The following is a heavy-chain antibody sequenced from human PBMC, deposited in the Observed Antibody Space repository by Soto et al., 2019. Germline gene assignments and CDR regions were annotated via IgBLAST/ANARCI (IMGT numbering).Heavy chain of an antibody. V-gene: IGHV4-39*01. J-gene: IGHJ4*02. D-gene: IGHD1-26*01. CDR2: IDNGGNT. Sequence: TXTLSLTCTVPGRPFTLNADFWYLAWIRQPPGKGLEWIGSIDNGGNTHYNAPLKSRVIISADTSKNQFSLSLNSVTAADTAVYYCVKRSLLRAPIWGQGIQVTFS. CDR1: GRPFTLNADF. CDR3: VKRSLLRAPI.